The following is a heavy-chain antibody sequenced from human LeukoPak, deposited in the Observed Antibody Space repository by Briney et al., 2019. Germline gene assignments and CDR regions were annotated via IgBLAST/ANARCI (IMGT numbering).Heavy chain of an antibody. Sequence: GASVKVSCKASGYTFTSYAMHWVRQAPGQRLEWMGWINAGNGNTKYSQKFQGRVTITRDTSASTAYMELSSLRSEDTAVYYCARGEDLVGAKSRGRYYFDYWGQGTLVTVSS. CDR1: GYTFTSYA. CDR3: ARGEDLVGAKSRGRYYFDY. D-gene: IGHD1-26*01. J-gene: IGHJ4*02. V-gene: IGHV1-3*01. CDR2: INAGNGNT.